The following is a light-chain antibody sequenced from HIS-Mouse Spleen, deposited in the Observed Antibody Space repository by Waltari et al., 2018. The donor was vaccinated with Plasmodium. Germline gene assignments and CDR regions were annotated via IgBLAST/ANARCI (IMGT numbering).Light chain of an antibody. CDR3: CSYAGSYTLV. Sequence: QSALTQPRSVSGSPGQSVTISCTGTRSDVGGYNSVSCYQQHPGKVPKLMIYDVSKRPSGVPDRFSGSKSGNTASLTISGLQAEDEADYYCCSYAGSYTLVFGGGTKLTVL. J-gene: IGLJ2*01. CDR1: RSDVGGYNS. V-gene: IGLV2-11*01. CDR2: DVS.